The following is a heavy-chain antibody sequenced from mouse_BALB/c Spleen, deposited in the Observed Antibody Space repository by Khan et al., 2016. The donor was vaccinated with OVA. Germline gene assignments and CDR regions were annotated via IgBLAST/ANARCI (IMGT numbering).Heavy chain of an antibody. D-gene: IGHD2-10*01. CDR2: IWAGGST. V-gene: IGHV2-9*02. CDR3: ARETASYGNYDAMDY. J-gene: IGHJ4*01. CDR1: GFSLTNYG. Sequence: QVQLMESGPGLVAPSQSLSITCTVSGFSLTNYGVNWVRQPPGKGLEWLGIIWAGGSTNYNSALMSRVSTRKDNATCQVFVKLNSLQTDATAMYYCARETASYGNYDAMDYWGQGTSVTVSS.